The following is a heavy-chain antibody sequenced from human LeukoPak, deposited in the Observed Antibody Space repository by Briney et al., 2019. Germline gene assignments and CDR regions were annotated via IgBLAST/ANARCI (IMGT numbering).Heavy chain of an antibody. V-gene: IGHV3-7*01. CDR2: IKQDGSQK. Sequence: PGGSLRLSCAASGFTFSSYWMSWVRQAPGKGLEWVANIKQDGSQKYYVDSVKGRFTISRDNGKNTLFLQTNSLRAEDAAVYYCVRGNDYGGPHYWGQGTLVTVSS. D-gene: IGHD4-23*01. CDR1: GFTFSSYW. J-gene: IGHJ4*02. CDR3: VRGNDYGGPHY.